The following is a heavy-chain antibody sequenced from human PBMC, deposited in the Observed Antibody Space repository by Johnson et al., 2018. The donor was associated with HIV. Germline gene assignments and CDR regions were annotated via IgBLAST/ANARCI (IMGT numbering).Heavy chain of an antibody. J-gene: IGHJ3*02. CDR2: ISGDGTST. CDR3: AREGPSERAGFDI. Sequence: MQLVESGGGLVQPGGSLRLSCAASGFTFSSCWMHWVRQVPGKGLVWVARISGDGTSTTYVDSVKGRFTISRDNAKNTLFLQMSSLRAEDTAVYYCAREGPSERAGFDIWGLGTKVTVS. V-gene: IGHV3-74*03. CDR1: GFTFSSCW.